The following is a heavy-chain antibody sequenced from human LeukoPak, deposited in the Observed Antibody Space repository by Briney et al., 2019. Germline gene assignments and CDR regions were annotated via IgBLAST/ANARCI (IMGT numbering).Heavy chain of an antibody. CDR2: IYPGDSDT. J-gene: IGHJ4*02. D-gene: IGHD6-19*01. V-gene: IGHV5-51*01. CDR3: ARRCGSALYRVFDY. Sequence: GESLKISCKGSGYTFNSYWIGWVRQMPGAGLEWMGIIYPGDSDTRYSPSFQGQVTISADKSISTACLQWSSLKASDSAMYYCARRCGSALYRVFDYWGQGTLVIVSS. CDR1: GYTFNSYW.